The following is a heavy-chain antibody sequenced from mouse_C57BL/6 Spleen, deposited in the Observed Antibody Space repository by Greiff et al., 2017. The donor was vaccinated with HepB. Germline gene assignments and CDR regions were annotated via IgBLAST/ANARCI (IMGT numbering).Heavy chain of an antibody. D-gene: IGHD1-1*01. CDR2: IDPSDSET. CDR3: ARSDYGSQPLYAMDY. Sequence: QVQLQQPGAELVRPGSSVKLSCKASGYTFTSYWMHWVKQRPIQGLEWIGNIDPSDSETHYNQKFKDKATLTVDKSSSTAYMQLSSLTSEDSAVYFCARSDYGSQPLYAMDYWGQGTSVTVSS. CDR1: GYTFTSYW. J-gene: IGHJ4*01. V-gene: IGHV1-52*01.